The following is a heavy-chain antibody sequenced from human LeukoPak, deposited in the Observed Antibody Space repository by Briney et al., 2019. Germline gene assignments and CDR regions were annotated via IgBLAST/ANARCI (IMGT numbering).Heavy chain of an antibody. CDR2: IYYSGST. CDR1: GGSISSYY. D-gene: IGHD3-22*01. J-gene: IGHJ4*02. V-gene: IGHV4-59*01. CDR3: ARVGYDYDSSGFYYY. Sequence: SETLSLTCTVSGGSISSYYWSWIRQPPGKGLEWVGYIYYSGSTNYNPSLKSRVTISVDTSKNQFSLKLSSVTAADTAVYYCARVGYDYDSSGFYYYWGQGTLVTVSS.